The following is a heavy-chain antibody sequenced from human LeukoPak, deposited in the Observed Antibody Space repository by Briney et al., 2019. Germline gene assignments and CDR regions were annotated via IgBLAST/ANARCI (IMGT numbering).Heavy chain of an antibody. D-gene: IGHD3-22*01. V-gene: IGHV3-21*01. J-gene: IGHJ3*02. Sequence: GRSLRLSCAASGFTFSSYSMNWVRQAPGKGLEWVSSISSSSSYIYYADSVKGRFTISRDNAKNSLYLQMNSLRAEDTAVYYCATDSSGYNDAFDIWGQGTMVTVSS. CDR2: ISSSSSYI. CDR3: ATDSSGYNDAFDI. CDR1: GFTFSSYS.